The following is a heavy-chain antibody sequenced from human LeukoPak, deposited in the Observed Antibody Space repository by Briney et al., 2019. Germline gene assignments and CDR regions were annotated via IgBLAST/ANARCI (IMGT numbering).Heavy chain of an antibody. CDR2: ISSSSSYI. CDR1: GFTFSSYS. CDR3: AKDGGASGYSYAFDF. D-gene: IGHD5-18*01. Sequence: GGSLRLSCAASGFTFSSYSMNWVRQAPGKGLEWVSSISSSSSYIYYADSVKGRFTISRDNAKKSLYLQMNSLRVEDTALYYCAKDGGASGYSYAFDFWGQGTLVTVSS. V-gene: IGHV3-21*04. J-gene: IGHJ4*02.